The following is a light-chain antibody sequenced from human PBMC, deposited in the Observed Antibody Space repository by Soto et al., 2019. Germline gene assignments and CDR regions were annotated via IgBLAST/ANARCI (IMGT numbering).Light chain of an antibody. CDR2: AAS. V-gene: IGKV1-12*01. CDR3: QQADIFPPT. Sequence: DIQMTQSPSSVSASVGARVVITCRSSQDISNYLAWYQQKPGDAPELLIYAASRLKRGFPSRFSGSGSGTDFTLIIDSLQPEDFATYYCQQADIFPPTFGGGTQVEL. J-gene: IGKJ4*01. CDR1: QDISNY.